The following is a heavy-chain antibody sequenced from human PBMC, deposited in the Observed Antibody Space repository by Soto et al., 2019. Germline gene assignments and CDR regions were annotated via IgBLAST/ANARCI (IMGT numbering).Heavy chain of an antibody. Sequence: GASVKFSCKASGGTFSRHAISWVRQAPGQGLEWMGGIIPVFGEANYAQKFQGRVTITADESTNTGYMELRSLTSEDTAVYYCARDGTLYDSNAYYYVYWGQGTLVTVSS. V-gene: IGHV1-69*13. D-gene: IGHD3-22*01. CDR3: ARDGTLYDSNAYYYVY. J-gene: IGHJ4*02. CDR2: IIPVFGEA. CDR1: GGTFSRHA.